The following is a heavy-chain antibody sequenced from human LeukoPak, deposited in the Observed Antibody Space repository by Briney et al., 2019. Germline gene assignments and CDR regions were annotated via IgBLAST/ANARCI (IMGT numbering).Heavy chain of an antibody. J-gene: IGHJ6*03. CDR2: IWYGGSNK. D-gene: IGHD2-2*02. V-gene: IGHV3-30*02. Sequence: PGGSLRLSCAASGFTFSSYGMHWVRQAPGKGLEWVAVIWYGGSNKYYADSVKGRFTISRDNSKNTLYLQMNSLRAEDTAVYYCAKEALVVPAAIRNYYYYMDVWGKGTTVTVSS. CDR3: AKEALVVPAAIRNYYYYMDV. CDR1: GFTFSSYG.